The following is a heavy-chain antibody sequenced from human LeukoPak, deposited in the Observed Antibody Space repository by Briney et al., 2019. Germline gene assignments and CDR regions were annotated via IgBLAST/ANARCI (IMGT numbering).Heavy chain of an antibody. V-gene: IGHV1-3*01. D-gene: IGHD3-22*01. J-gene: IGHJ4*02. CDR1: GYIFSSYA. CDR3: ARGSTYYYDSSGYSSFDY. CDR2: INAGNGNT. Sequence: GASVKVSCKASGYIFSSYAMHWVRQAPGQRLEWMGWINAGNGNTKYSQKFQGRVAITRDTSASTAYMELSSLRSEDTAVYYCARGSTYYYDSSGYSSFDYWGQGTLVTVSS.